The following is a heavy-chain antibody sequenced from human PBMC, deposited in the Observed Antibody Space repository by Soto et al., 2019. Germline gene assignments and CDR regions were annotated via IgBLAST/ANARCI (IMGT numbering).Heavy chain of an antibody. V-gene: IGHV4-34*01. CDR2: INHSGST. CDR3: ARGDCSSTSCYAYYYYYYMDV. D-gene: IGHD2-2*01. J-gene: IGHJ6*03. Sequence: SETLSLTCAVYGGSFSGYYWSWIRQPPGKGLEWIGEINHSGSTNYNPSLKSRVTISVDTSKNQFSLKLSSVTAADTAVYYCARGDCSSTSCYAYYYYYYMDVWGKGTTVTVSS. CDR1: GGSFSGYY.